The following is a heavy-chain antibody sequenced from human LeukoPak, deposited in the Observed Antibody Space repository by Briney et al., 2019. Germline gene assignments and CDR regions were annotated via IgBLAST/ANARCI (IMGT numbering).Heavy chain of an antibody. Sequence: EGSLRLSCAASGFTVSSNYMSWVRQAPGKGLEWVSVIYSGGSTYYADSVKGRFTISRDNSKNTLYLQMNSLRAEDTAVYYCAREGGDYGDSEGYWGQGTLVTVSS. CDR2: IYSGGST. CDR3: AREGGDYGDSEGY. D-gene: IGHD4-17*01. J-gene: IGHJ4*02. CDR1: GFTVSSNY. V-gene: IGHV3-66*01.